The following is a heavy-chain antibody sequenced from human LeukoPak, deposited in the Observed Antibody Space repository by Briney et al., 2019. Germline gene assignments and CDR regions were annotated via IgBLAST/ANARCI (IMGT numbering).Heavy chain of an antibody. CDR3: ARVFYGGNSAFDY. V-gene: IGHV3-21*01. Sequence: GGSLRLSCAASGFTFSSYSMNWVRQAPGKGLEWVSSISSSSSCIYYADSVKGRFTISRDNAKNSLYLQMNSLRAEDTAVYYCARVFYGGNSAFDYWGQGTLVTVSS. J-gene: IGHJ4*02. D-gene: IGHD4-23*01. CDR2: ISSSSSCI. CDR1: GFTFSSYS.